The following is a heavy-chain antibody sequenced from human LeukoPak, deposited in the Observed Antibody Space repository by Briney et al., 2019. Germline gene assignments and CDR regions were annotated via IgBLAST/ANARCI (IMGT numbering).Heavy chain of an antibody. V-gene: IGHV3-7*01. CDR1: GFTFSNYW. CDR2: IKQDGSEK. D-gene: IGHD2-2*01. CDR3: ASPHYCSSTSCYPYYYYMDV. Sequence: GGSLRLSCAASGFTFSNYWMSWVRQAPGKGLEWVANIKQDGSEKYYVDSVKGRFTISRDNAKNSLYLQMNSLRTEDTAVYYCASPHYCSSTSCYPYYYYMDVWGKGTTVTVSS. J-gene: IGHJ6*03.